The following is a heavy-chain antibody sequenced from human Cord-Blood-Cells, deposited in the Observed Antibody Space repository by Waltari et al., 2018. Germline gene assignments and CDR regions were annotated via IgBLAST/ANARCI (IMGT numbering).Heavy chain of an antibody. D-gene: IGHD3-16*01. CDR3: TTDGPLRLWDY. V-gene: IGHV3-15*01. J-gene: IGHJ4*02. CDR1: GFTFSNAW. Sequence: EVQLVESGGGLVKPGGSLRLSCAASGFTFSNAWMSWVRQAPGTGLEWVGHIKSKADGGPTDYAAPVKGRFTISRDDSKTTLYLQMHSLTTEDTAVYYCTTDGPLRLWDYWGQGTLVTVSS. CDR2: IKSKADGGPT.